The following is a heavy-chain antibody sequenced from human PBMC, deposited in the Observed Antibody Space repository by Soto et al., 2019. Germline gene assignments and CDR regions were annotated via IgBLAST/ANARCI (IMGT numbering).Heavy chain of an antibody. Sequence: SETLSLTCTVSGDSIRNHYWSWIRQSPGKGLEWIGYIYKSGSTKYNPSLKSRLTISVDTSKNQFSLKLTSVTAADTAVFYCARTLDYGHMDVWGKGTTVTVSS. D-gene: IGHD3-16*01. CDR3: ARTLDYGHMDV. CDR2: IYKSGST. J-gene: IGHJ6*03. CDR1: GDSIRNHY. V-gene: IGHV4-59*11.